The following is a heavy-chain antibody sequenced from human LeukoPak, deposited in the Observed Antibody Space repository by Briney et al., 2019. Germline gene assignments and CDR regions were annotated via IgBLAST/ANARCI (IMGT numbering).Heavy chain of an antibody. J-gene: IGHJ6*03. CDR1: GGTFSSYA. CDR3: ARETERWSPVGYYYYYMDV. Sequence: SVKVSCKASGGTFSSYAISWVRQAPGQGLEWMGGIIPILGTANYAQKFQGRVTITTDESTSTAYMELSSLRSEDTAVYYCARETERWSPVGYYYYYMDVWGKGTTVTVPS. D-gene: IGHD5-24*01. CDR2: IIPILGTA. V-gene: IGHV1-69*05.